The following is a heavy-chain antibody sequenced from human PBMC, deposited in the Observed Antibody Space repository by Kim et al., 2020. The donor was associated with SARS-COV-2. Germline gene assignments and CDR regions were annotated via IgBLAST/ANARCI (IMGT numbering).Heavy chain of an antibody. D-gene: IGHD2-21*02. Sequence: DSEKGRFTSSRENSKNTLYLQMNSLRAEDTAVYYCAKSGDGGSTSYFDYWGQGTLVTVSS. V-gene: IGHV3-30*02. J-gene: IGHJ4*02. CDR3: AKSGDGGSTSYFDY.